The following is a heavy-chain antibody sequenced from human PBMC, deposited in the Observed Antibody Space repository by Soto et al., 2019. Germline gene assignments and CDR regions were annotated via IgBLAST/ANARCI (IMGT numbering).Heavy chain of an antibody. CDR1: GYTFTGYY. V-gene: IGHV1-2*04. J-gene: IGHJ4*02. Sequence: VASVKVSCKASGYTFTGYYMHWVRQAPGQGLEWMGWINPNSGGTNYAQKFQGWVTMTRDTSISTAYMELSRLRSDDTAVYYCAREVSGYYFDYWGQGTLVTVSS. D-gene: IGHD6-6*01. CDR2: INPNSGGT. CDR3: AREVSGYYFDY.